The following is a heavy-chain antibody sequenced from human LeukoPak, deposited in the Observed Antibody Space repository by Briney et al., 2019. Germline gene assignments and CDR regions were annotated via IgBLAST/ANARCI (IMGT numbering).Heavy chain of an antibody. J-gene: IGHJ6*03. D-gene: IGHD3-9*01. CDR2: INPNSGGT. V-gene: IGHV1-2*02. CDR3: ARETNKVALLRYFDWLSTQDHYYYYYMDV. CDR1: GYTFTGYY. Sequence: ASVKVSCKASGYTFTGYYMHWVRQAPGQGLEWMGWINPNSGGTNYAQKSQGRVTMTRDTSISTAYMELSRLRSDDTAVYYCARETNKVALLRYFDWLSTQDHYYYYYMDVWGKGTTVTVSS.